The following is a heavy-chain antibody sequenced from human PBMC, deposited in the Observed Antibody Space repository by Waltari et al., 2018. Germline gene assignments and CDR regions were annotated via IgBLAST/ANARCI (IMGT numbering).Heavy chain of an antibody. CDR1: GGSISSHY. V-gene: IGHV4-59*11. D-gene: IGHD3-10*01. CDR3: SRTLWCRELLPYYFDY. CDR2: IYYSGST. Sequence: QVQLQESGPGLVKPSETLSLTCTVSGGSISSHYWSWIRQPPGKGLEWIGYIYYSGSTNYNPSLKSRVTISVDTSKNQFSLKLSSVTAADTAVYYCSRTLWCRELLPYYFDYWGQGTLVTVSS. J-gene: IGHJ4*02.